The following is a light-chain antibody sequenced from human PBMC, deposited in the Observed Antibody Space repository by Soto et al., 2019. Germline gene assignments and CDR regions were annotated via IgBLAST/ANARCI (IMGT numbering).Light chain of an antibody. V-gene: IGKV1-39*01. Sequence: DIPMTQSPSSLSASVGDRVTITCRASQTISSYLNWYQQKPGKAPKLLIYGASSLQSGVPSRFTGSGSGTDFTLTICGLQPEDFASYYCQQSYSTPYTFGQGTKVEIK. CDR1: QTISSY. J-gene: IGKJ2*01. CDR2: GAS. CDR3: QQSYSTPYT.